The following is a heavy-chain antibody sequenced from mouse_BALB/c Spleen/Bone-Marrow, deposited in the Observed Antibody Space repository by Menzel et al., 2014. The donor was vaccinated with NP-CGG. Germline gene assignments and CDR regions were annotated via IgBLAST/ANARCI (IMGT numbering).Heavy chain of an antibody. J-gene: IGHJ4*01. Sequence: QVQLQQFGPELVKPGASVKMSCKASGYTFTSYYIHWVKRRPGQGLEWIGWIYPGDGSTKYNEKFKGKTTLTADKSSSTAYMLLSSLTSEDSAIYFCARKENWAYAMDYWGQGTSVTVSS. V-gene: IGHV1S56*01. D-gene: IGHD4-1*01. CDR1: GYTFTSYY. CDR3: ARKENWAYAMDY. CDR2: IYPGDGST.